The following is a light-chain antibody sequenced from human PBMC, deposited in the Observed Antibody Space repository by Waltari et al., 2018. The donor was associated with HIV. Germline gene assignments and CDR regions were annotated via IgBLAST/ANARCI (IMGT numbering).Light chain of an antibody. V-gene: IGKV4-1*01. CDR3: QQYYTNPRT. CDR2: WAA. Sequence: DIVLNQSPDSLTVALGERATIHCNSSQSLLFSSTKKNYLAWYQQRPGQSPTLLISWAAARESGGPDRLRGTGSGTSVTLTSDNWRADDGATYYCQQYYTNPRTFGQGTKLQI. J-gene: IGKJ2*01. CDR1: QSLLFSSTKKNY.